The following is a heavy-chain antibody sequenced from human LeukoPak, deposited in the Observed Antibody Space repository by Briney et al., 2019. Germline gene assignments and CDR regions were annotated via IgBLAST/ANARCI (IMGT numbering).Heavy chain of an antibody. V-gene: IGHV4-59*01. J-gene: IGHJ4*02. CDR1: GDSISGYY. CDR3: ARDDVDTPSFDY. D-gene: IGHD5-18*01. CDR2: IHNSGNS. Sequence: SETLSLTCSVSGDSISGYYWSWIRQPPGKGLEWIAYIHNSGNSNYNPSLKSRVTISADTSKNQFSLKLSSVTAADTAVYYCARDDVDTPSFDYWGQGLLVTVSS.